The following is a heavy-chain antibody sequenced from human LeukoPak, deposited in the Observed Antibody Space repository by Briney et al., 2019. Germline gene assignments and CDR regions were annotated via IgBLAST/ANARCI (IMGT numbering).Heavy chain of an antibody. Sequence: ASVKVSCKASGYTFTGYYMHWVRQAPGQGLEWMGWINPNSGGANYAQKFQGRVTMTRDTSISTAYMELSRLRSDDTGVYYCARGIVGATMDAFDIWGQGTMVTVSS. CDR3: ARGIVGATMDAFDI. D-gene: IGHD1-26*01. V-gene: IGHV1-2*02. J-gene: IGHJ3*02. CDR2: INPNSGGA. CDR1: GYTFTGYY.